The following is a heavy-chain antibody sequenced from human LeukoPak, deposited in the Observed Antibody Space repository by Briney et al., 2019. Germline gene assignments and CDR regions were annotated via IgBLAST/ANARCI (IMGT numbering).Heavy chain of an antibody. CDR3: ATEIEKYYYDSSGYTDAFDI. J-gene: IGHJ3*02. V-gene: IGHV1-46*01. CDR1: GYTFTIYY. CDR2: INPSGGST. D-gene: IGHD3-22*01. Sequence: ASVKVSCKASGYTFTIYYIHWVRQAPGQGLEWMGLINPSGGSTNYAQKFQGRVTVTRDTSTSTAYMELSSLRSEDTAVYHCATEIEKYYYDSSGYTDAFDIWGQGTMVTVSS.